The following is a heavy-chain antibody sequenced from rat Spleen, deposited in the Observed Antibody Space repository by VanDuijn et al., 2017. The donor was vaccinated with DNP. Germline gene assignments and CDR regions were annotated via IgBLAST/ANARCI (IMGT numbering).Heavy chain of an antibody. CDR2: ISTSGGTT. D-gene: IGHD1-5*01. V-gene: IGHV5-19*01. J-gene: IGHJ4*01. CDR3: ATHGDRYNFVYAMDA. CDR1: GFTFSNCG. Sequence: EVQLVESGGGLVQPGRSLKLSCAASGFTFSNCGMHWIRQAPTKGLEWVTTISTSGGTTYYRDSVRGRFTNSRENAKSTLYLQMNSMRSEDTATYYCATHGDRYNFVYAMDAWGQGTSVTVSS.